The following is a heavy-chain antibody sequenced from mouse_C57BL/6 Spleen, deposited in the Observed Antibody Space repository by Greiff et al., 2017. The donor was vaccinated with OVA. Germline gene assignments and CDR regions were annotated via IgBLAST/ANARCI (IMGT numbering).Heavy chain of an antibody. V-gene: IGHV14-4*01. D-gene: IGHD2-12*01. J-gene: IGHJ4*01. CDR3: TTGSYDRAMDY. CDR2: IDPENGDT. Sequence: VQLQQSGAELVRPGASVKLSCTASGFNIKDDYMHWVKQRPEQGLEWIGWIDPENGDTEYASKFQGKATITADTSSNTAYLQLSSLTSEDTAVYYCTTGSYDRAMDYWGQGTSVTVSS. CDR1: GFNIKDDY.